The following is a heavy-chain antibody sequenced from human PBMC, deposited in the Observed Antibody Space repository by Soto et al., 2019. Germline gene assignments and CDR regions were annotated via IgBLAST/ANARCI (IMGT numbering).Heavy chain of an antibody. V-gene: IGHV3-48*03. CDR2: ISSSGSTI. CDR1: GFTFSSYE. J-gene: IGHJ1*01. CDR3: ARDYHGAAADPEYFQH. D-gene: IGHD6-13*01. Sequence: GGSLRLSCAASGFTFSSYEMNWVRQAPGKGLEWVSYISSSGSTIYYADSVKGRFTISRGNAKNSLYLQMNSLRAEDTAVYYCARDYHGAAADPEYFQHWGQGTLVTVSS.